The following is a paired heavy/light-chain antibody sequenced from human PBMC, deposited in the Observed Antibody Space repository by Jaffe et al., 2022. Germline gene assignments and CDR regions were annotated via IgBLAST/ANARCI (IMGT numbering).Light chain of an antibody. J-gene: IGKJ3*01. CDR1: QSVSSN. CDR3: QQYNNWPPRVT. Sequence: EIVMTQSPATLSVSPGERATLSCRASQSVSSNLAWYQQKPGQAPRLLIYGASTRATGIPARFSGSGSGTEFTLTISSLQSEDFAVYYCQQYNNWPPRVTFGPGTKVDIK. CDR2: GAS. V-gene: IGKV3-15*01.
Heavy chain of an antibody. CDR1: GGSISSSSYY. D-gene: IGHD3-3*01. CDR2: IYYSGST. Sequence: QLQLQESGPGLVKPSETLSLTCTVSGGSISSSSYYWGWIRQPPGKGLEWIGSIYYSGSTYYNPSLKSRVTISVDTSKNQFSLKLSSVTAADTAVYYCARHSSILHYDFWSGYYHFDYWGQGTLVTVSS. CDR3: ARHSSILHYDFWSGYYHFDY. V-gene: IGHV4-39*01. J-gene: IGHJ4*02.